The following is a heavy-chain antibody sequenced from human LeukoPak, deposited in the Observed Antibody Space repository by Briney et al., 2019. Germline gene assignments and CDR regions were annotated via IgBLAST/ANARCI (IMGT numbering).Heavy chain of an antibody. Sequence: PGGSLRLSCAASGFTFSSSWMAWVRQAPGKGLEWVGNMKEDGTAKNYVVSVRGRFTISRDNSKNTLYLQMNSLRAEDTAVYYCARDPTHYQLQSFGYYYGMDVWGQGTTVTVSS. V-gene: IGHV3-7*01. CDR3: ARDPTHYQLQSFGYYYGMDV. CDR1: GFTFSSSW. CDR2: MKEDGTAK. D-gene: IGHD2-2*01. J-gene: IGHJ6*02.